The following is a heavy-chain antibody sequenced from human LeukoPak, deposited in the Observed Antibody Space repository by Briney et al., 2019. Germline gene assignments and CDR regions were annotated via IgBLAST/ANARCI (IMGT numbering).Heavy chain of an antibody. D-gene: IGHD2-21*01. V-gene: IGHV3-23*01. Sequence: GETLRLSCAASGFTFSSYGMTWVRQAPGKGLEWVSGISGSGDNTWYADSVKGRFTISRNNSKNTLYLQMNSLRVEDTAVYYCAKSPYRFDALDIWGQGTMVTVSS. CDR2: ISGSGDNT. J-gene: IGHJ3*02. CDR1: GFTFSSYG. CDR3: AKSPYRFDALDI.